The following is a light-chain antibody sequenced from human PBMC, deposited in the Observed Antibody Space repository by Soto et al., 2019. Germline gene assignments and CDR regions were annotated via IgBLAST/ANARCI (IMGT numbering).Light chain of an antibody. CDR2: ENN. V-gene: IGLV1-51*02. Sequence: VLAPPPPVSASPGAKGTHSRPGKNPQNGNNYVSWYQQLPGTAPKLLIYENNKRPSGIPDRFSGSKSGTSATLGITGLQTGDEADYYCGTWDSSLSAGVFGTGTKVTVL. J-gene: IGLJ1*01. CDR1: NPQNGNNY. CDR3: GTWDSSLSAGV.